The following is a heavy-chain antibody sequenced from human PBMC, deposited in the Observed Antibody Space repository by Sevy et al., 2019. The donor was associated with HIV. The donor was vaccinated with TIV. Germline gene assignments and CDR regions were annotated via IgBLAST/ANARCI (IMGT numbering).Heavy chain of an antibody. Sequence: GGCLRLSCVASGFTFSKYSMSWVRQTPGKGLERVSTLSFACGRINYADSVKGRFTMSRDDSRNTFYLQMDSLRAEDTAIDYCAREGCSKPHDYWGQGTLVSVSS. J-gene: IGHJ4*02. V-gene: IGHV3-23*01. CDR3: AREGCSKPHDY. CDR2: LSFACGRI. D-gene: IGHD2-2*01. CDR1: GFTFSKYS.